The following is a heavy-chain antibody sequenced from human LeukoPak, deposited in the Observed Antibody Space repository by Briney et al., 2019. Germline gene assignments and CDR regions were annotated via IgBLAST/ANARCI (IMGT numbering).Heavy chain of an antibody. J-gene: IGHJ3*02. CDR3: ARYFDWLGLAFDI. V-gene: IGHV3-74*01. Sequence: GGSLRLSCAASGFTFSSYWMHWVRQAPGKGLVWVSRINSDGSSTSYADSVKGRFTISRDNAKNTLYLQMNSLRAEDTAVYYCARYFDWLGLAFDIWGQGTMVTVSS. CDR1: GFTFSSYW. D-gene: IGHD3-9*01. CDR2: INSDGSST.